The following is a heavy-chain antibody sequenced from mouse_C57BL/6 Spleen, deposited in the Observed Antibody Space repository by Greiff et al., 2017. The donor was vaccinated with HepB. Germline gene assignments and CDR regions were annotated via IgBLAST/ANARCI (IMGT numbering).Heavy chain of an antibody. CDR1: GYAFSSSW. Sequence: QVHVKQSGPELVKPGASVKISCKASGYAFSSSWMNWVKQRPGKGLEWIGRIYPGDGDTNYNGKFKSKATLTVDTSSSTAYMQLISLTSEDAAVYYSARDSSGYHYWGQGTTLTVSS. CDR3: ARDSSGYHY. J-gene: IGHJ2*01. V-gene: IGHV1-82*01. CDR2: IYPGDGDT. D-gene: IGHD3-2*02.